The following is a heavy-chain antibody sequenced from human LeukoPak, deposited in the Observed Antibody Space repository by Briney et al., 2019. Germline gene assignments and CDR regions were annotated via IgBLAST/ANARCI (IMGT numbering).Heavy chain of an antibody. CDR1: GYSIRSTYY. D-gene: IGHD3-10*01. V-gene: IGHV4-38-2*02. CDR3: ARQTYDSGRLYYTY. CDR2: MHHGGTT. J-gene: IGHJ4*02. Sequence: PSETLSLTCTVSGYSIRSTYYWGWIRQPPGQGLEWIGGMHHGGTTFYNPSLKSRVTISVDTSKNHFSLKLTSVTAADTAVYYCARQTYDSGRLYYTYWGQGTLVTVSS.